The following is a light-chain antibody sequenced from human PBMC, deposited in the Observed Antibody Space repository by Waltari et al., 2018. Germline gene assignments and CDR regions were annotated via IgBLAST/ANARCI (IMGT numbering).Light chain of an antibody. CDR2: GAS. Sequence: ELVLMQSPGTLSLSPGERATPSCRASQSLSDTYLGWYQQRPGQAPRLLIYGASSRAAGIPDRFSGSGSGTDFTLTISRLEPEDFAVYYCHHYGSSPQGTFGPGTRVDI. CDR3: HHYGSSPQGT. CDR1: QSLSDTY. V-gene: IGKV3-20*01. J-gene: IGKJ3*01.